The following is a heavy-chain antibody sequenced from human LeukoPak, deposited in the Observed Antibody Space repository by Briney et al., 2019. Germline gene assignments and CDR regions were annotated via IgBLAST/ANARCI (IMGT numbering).Heavy chain of an antibody. J-gene: IGHJ4*02. CDR3: ARGGAGPLRD. Sequence: SETLSLTCTVSSASFSSYYWSWVRQPPGGGLEWIGYISNSGSPSYNPSFKSRVTFSADTSKNHLSLKLNSVTPADTAVYFCARGGAGPLRDWGQGTLVTVSS. CDR2: ISNSGSP. D-gene: IGHD3-16*01. V-gene: IGHV4-59*13. CDR1: SASFSSYY.